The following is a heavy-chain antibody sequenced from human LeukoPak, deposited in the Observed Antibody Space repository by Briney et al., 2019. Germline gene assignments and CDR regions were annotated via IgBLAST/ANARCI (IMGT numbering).Heavy chain of an antibody. J-gene: IGHJ5*02. CDR2: INHSGST. CDR1: GGSFSGYY. V-gene: IGHV4-34*01. Sequence: SETLSLTCAVYGGSFSGYYWGWIRQPPGKGLEWIGEINHSGSTNYNPSLKSRVTISVDTSKNQFSLKLSSVTAADTAVYYCARRDNWFDPWGQGTLVTASS. CDR3: ARRDNWFDP.